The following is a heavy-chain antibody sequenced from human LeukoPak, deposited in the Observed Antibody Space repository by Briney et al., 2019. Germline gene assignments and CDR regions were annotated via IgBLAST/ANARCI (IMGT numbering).Heavy chain of an antibody. J-gene: IGHJ4*02. D-gene: IGHD6-6*01. CDR3: ATIAGSSSC. CDR1: GGSMSAYY. Sequence: SETLSLTCTVSGGSMSAYYWTWFRQPPGKGLEWIGYIYYSGSTNYNPSLRSRVTISVDTSNNQFSLKLTSVTAADTAVYYCATIAGSSSCWGQGTLVTVSS. CDR2: IYYSGST. V-gene: IGHV4-59*08.